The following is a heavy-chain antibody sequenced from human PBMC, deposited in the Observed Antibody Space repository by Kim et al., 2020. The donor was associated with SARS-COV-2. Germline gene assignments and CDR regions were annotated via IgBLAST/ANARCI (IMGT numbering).Heavy chain of an antibody. Sequence: GGSLRLSCAASGFTVSSNYMSWVRQAPGKGLEWVSVIYSGGSTYYADSVKGRFTISRDNSKNTLYLQMNSLRAEDTAVYYCARDTDFWSGYYYGGYWGQGTLVTVSS. V-gene: IGHV3-66*01. CDR3: ARDTDFWSGYYYGGY. CDR1: GFTVSSNY. CDR2: IYSGGST. D-gene: IGHD3-3*01. J-gene: IGHJ4*02.